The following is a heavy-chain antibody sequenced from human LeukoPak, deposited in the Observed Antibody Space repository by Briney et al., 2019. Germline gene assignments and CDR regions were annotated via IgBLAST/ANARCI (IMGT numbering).Heavy chain of an antibody. CDR1: GFTFSSYA. J-gene: IGHJ4*02. D-gene: IGHD2-8*01. Sequence: GGSLRLSCAASGFTFSSYAMSWVRQAPGKGLEWVSAISGSGGSTYYAASVKGRFTISRDNSKNPLYLQMNSLRAEDTAVYYCARRCTNGVCYNYWGQGTLVTVSS. CDR3: ARRCTNGVCYNY. CDR2: ISGSGGST. V-gene: IGHV3-23*01.